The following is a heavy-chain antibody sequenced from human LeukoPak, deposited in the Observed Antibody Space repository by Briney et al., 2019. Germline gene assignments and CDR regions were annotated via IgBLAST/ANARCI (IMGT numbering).Heavy chain of an antibody. Sequence: SETLSLTCTVSGGSISSSSYYWGWIRQPPGKGLEWIGSISYSGSTYYNPSLKSRVTISVDTSKNQFSLKLSSVTAADTAVYYCARARSGKWGFDYWGQGTLVTVSS. CDR3: ARARSGKWGFDY. V-gene: IGHV4-39*07. J-gene: IGHJ4*02. CDR1: GGSISSSSYY. D-gene: IGHD1-26*01. CDR2: ISYSGST.